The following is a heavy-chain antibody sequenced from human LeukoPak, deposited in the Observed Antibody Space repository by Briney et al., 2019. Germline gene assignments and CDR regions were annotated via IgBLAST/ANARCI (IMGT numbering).Heavy chain of an antibody. CDR1: GGSISSYY. Sequence: PETLSLTCTVSGGSISSYYWSWIRQPAGKGLEWIGRIYTSGSTNYNPSLKSRVTVSVDTSKNQFSLKLSSVTAADTAVYYCARGPMFFGVAYCDYWGQGTLVTVSS. J-gene: IGHJ4*02. CDR2: IYTSGST. V-gene: IGHV4-4*07. CDR3: ARGPMFFGVAYCDY. D-gene: IGHD3-3*01.